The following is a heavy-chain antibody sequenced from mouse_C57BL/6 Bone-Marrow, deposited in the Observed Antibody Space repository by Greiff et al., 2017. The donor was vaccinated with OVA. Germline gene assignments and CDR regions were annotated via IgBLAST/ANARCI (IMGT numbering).Heavy chain of an antibody. Sequence: VQRVESGPGLVQPSQSLSITCTVSGFSLTSYGVHWVRQSPGKGLEWLGVIWSGGSTDYNAAFISRLSISKDNSKSQVFFKMNSLQADDTAIYYCARNLDDYDGYWYFDVWGTGTTVTVSS. CDR2: IWSGGST. CDR3: ARNLDDYDGYWYFDV. J-gene: IGHJ1*03. V-gene: IGHV2-2*01. D-gene: IGHD2-4*01. CDR1: GFSLTSYG.